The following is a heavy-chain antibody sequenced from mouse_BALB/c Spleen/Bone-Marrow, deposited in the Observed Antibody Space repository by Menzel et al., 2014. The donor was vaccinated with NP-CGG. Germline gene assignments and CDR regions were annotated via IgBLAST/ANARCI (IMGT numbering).Heavy chain of an antibody. V-gene: IGHV1-39*01. CDR1: GYSFTGYN. D-gene: IGHD2-1*01. Sequence: EVQLVESGPELEKPGASVKISCKASGYSFTGYNTNWVKQSNGKSLEWIGNIDPYYGGTSYNQKFKGKATLTVDKSSSTAYMQLKSLTSEDSAVYYCARRAGYGNPWYFDVWGAGTTVTVSS. CDR2: IDPYYGGT. CDR3: ARRAGYGNPWYFDV. J-gene: IGHJ1*01.